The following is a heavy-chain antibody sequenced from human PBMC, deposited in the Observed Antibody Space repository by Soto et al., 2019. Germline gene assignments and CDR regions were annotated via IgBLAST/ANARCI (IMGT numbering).Heavy chain of an antibody. D-gene: IGHD3-10*01. Sequence: GASVKVSCKASGGTFSSYAISWVRQAPGQGLEWMGGIIPIFGTANYAQKFQGRVTITADESTSTAYMELSSLRSEDTAVYYCARVRVTMVRGEWGDFDYWGQGTLVTVSS. CDR2: IIPIFGTA. J-gene: IGHJ4*02. V-gene: IGHV1-69*13. CDR1: GGTFSSYA. CDR3: ARVRVTMVRGEWGDFDY.